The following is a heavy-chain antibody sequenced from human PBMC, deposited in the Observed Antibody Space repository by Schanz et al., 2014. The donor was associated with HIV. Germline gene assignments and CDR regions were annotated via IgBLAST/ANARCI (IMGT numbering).Heavy chain of an antibody. CDR2: ISYDGRNK. V-gene: IGHV3-30*03. CDR1: GFTFSTYG. D-gene: IGHD3-22*01. CDR3: XXXXXXXDDRYIGKGNYYYYYGMDV. Sequence: QVQLVESGGGVAQPGRSLRLSCAASGFTFSTYGMHWVRQAPGKGLEWVAVISYDGRNKYYADSVKGRFTISRDNSKNTLYLQLKSXRAXDXXXYXXXXXXXXXDDRYIGKGNYYYYYGMDVWGQGTTVTVSS. J-gene: IGHJ6*02.